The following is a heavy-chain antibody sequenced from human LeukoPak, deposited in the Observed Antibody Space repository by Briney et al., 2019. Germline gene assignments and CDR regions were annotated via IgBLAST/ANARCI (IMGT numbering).Heavy chain of an antibody. J-gene: IGHJ5*02. CDR3: ARDVAVAGNWFDP. Sequence: SETLSLTCTVSGYSISSGYYWGWIRQPPGKGLEWIGSIYHSGSTYYNPSLKSRVTISVDTSKNQFSLKLSSVTAADTAVYYCARDVAVAGNWFDPWGQGTLVTVSS. V-gene: IGHV4-38-2*02. D-gene: IGHD6-19*01. CDR2: IYHSGST. CDR1: GYSISSGYY.